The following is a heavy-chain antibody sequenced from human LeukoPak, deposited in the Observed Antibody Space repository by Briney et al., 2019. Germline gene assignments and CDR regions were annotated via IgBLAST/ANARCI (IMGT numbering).Heavy chain of an antibody. J-gene: IGHJ4*02. CDR3: ARDATRGGDFDY. CDR2: ISSSSSYI. D-gene: IGHD2-21*01. CDR1: GFTFSSYS. V-gene: IGHV3-21*01. Sequence: GGSLRLSCAASGFTFSSYSMNWVRQAPGKGLEWVSSISSSSSYIYYADSVKGRFTISRDNAKDSLYLQMNSLRADDTAVYYCARDATRGGDFDYWGQGTLVTVSS.